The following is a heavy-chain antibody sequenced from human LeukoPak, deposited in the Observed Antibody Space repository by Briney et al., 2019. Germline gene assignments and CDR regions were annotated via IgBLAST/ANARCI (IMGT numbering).Heavy chain of an antibody. Sequence: SETLSLTCAVYGGSFSGYYWTWVRQSPGKGLEWVGEINHSGSTNYNPSLKSRVTISVDTSKNQFSLKLSSVTAADTAMYYCAREIGIVGSPWFDPWGQGTLVTVPS. CDR3: AREIGIVGSPWFDP. CDR2: INHSGST. V-gene: IGHV4-34*01. D-gene: IGHD1-26*01. CDR1: GGSFSGYY. J-gene: IGHJ5*02.